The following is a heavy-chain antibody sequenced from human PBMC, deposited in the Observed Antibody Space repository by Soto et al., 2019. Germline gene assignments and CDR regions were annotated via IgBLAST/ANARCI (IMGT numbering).Heavy chain of an antibody. CDR3: AHFDYFFSSV. J-gene: IGHJ2*01. D-gene: IGHD3-9*01. V-gene: IGHV2-5*02. CDR1: GFSLSTSGVG. Sequence: QITLKESGPPLVKPTQTLTLTCTFSGFSLSTSGVGVGWIRQPPGKALEWLALIYWDDDKRYSPSLKSRLTIIXDTPKNQVVLTMTNMDPVDTATYYCAHFDYFFSSVWGRGTLVTVSS. CDR2: IYWDDDK.